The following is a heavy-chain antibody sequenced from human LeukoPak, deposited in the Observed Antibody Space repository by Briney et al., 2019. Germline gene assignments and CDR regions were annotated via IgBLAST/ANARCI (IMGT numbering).Heavy chain of an antibody. CDR1: GFTVSSNY. J-gene: IGHJ4*02. V-gene: IGHV3-53*01. CDR2: IYSGGST. Sequence: GGSLRLSCAASGFTVSSNYMSWVRQAPGKGLEWVSVIYSGGSTYYADSVKGRFTISRDNSKNTLYLQMNSLRAEDTAVYYCARIGCSSTSYPDYFDYWGQGTLVTVSS. CDR3: ARIGCSSTSYPDYFDY. D-gene: IGHD2-2*01.